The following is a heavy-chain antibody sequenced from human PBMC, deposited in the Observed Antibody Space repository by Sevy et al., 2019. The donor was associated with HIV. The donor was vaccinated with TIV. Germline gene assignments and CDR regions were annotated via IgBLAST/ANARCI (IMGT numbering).Heavy chain of an antibody. J-gene: IGHJ6*03. CDR3: AKDGFKPSVGDENYYYYYMDV. Sequence: GGSLRLSCAASGFTFSSYAMSWVRQAPGKGLEWVSAISGSGGSTYYADSVKGRFTISRDNSKNTLYLQMNSLGAEDTAVYYCAKDGFKPSVGDENYYYYYMDVWGKETTVTVSS. V-gene: IGHV3-23*01. CDR1: GFTFSSYA. D-gene: IGHD3-16*01. CDR2: ISGSGGST.